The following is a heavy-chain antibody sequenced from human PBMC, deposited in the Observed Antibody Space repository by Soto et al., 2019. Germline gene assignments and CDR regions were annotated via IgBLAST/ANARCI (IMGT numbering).Heavy chain of an antibody. CDR1: GGSVSSGNYY. D-gene: IGHD6-13*01. Sequence: SETLSLTCTVSGGSVSSGNYYWSWIRQPPGTGLEWIGYMYYTGSTKYNPSLKSRVTISVDTSKNQFSLKLRSVTAADTAVYYCARDRYSSSWYIDDWGQGTLVTVSS. CDR2: MYYTGST. CDR3: ARDRYSSSWYIDD. V-gene: IGHV4-61*01. J-gene: IGHJ4*02.